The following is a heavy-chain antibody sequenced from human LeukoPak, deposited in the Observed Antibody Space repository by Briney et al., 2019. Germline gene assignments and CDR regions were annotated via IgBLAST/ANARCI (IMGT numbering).Heavy chain of an antibody. Sequence: SETLSLTCAVYGGSFSGYYWSWIRQPPGKGLEWIGEINHSGSTNYNPSLKSRVTISVDTSKNQFSLKLNSVTAADTAVYYCARHQTYYYGSGSYPPDYWGQGTLVTVSS. J-gene: IGHJ4*02. CDR2: INHSGST. D-gene: IGHD3-10*01. CDR3: ARHQTYYYGSGSYPPDY. CDR1: GGSFSGYY. V-gene: IGHV4-34*01.